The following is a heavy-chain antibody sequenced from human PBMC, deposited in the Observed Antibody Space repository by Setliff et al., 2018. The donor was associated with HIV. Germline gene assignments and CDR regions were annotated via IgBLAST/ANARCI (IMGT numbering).Heavy chain of an antibody. CDR3: ARDAPGGGGNSGYYMDV. V-gene: IGHV3-13*01. CDR2: IGTGGDT. J-gene: IGHJ6*03. D-gene: IGHD2-21*02. CDR1: GFSFRNYA. Sequence: HPGGSLRLSCAASGFSFRNYAMSWVRQVTGEGLEWVSAIGTGGDTYYADSVKGRFTISRDNAKNSLYLQMNSLRAEDTAVYYCARDAPGGGGNSGYYMDVWGKGTTVTVSS.